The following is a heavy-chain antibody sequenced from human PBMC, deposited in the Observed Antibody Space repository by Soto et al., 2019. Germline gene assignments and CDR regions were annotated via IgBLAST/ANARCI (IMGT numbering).Heavy chain of an antibody. CDR2: ISYDGSNK. Sequence: QVQLVESGGGVVQPGGSLRLFCAASGFTFSNYGMHWVRQAPGKGLEWVAVISYDGSNKYYAVSVKGRFTISRDNSKNTLYLQMNSLTTEDTAVYYCARDWVWFGAHPIDYWGQGTLVTVSS. D-gene: IGHD3-10*01. J-gene: IGHJ4*02. CDR1: GFTFSNYG. V-gene: IGHV3-30*03. CDR3: ARDWVWFGAHPIDY.